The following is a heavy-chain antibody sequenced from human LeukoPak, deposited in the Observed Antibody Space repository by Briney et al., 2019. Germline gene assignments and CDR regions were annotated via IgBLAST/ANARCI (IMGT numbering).Heavy chain of an antibody. CDR1: GFTFGSYE. Sequence: GGSLRLSCAASGFTFGSYEMNWVRQAPGKRLEWVSYIGTIISTTYYADSVKGRFTVSRDDAKSSLYLQMSSLRAEDTAVYYCARDTLTTVVPRDYYYMDVWGKGTTVTVSS. CDR2: IGTIISTT. CDR3: ARDTLTTVVPRDYYYMDV. D-gene: IGHD4-23*01. J-gene: IGHJ6*03. V-gene: IGHV3-48*03.